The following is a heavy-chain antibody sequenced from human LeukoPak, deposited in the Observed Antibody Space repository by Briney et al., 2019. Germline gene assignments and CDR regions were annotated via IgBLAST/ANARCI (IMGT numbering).Heavy chain of an antibody. CDR3: AKGSSSSLPYYFDS. CDR1: GFSFSRYA. D-gene: IGHD6-6*01. V-gene: IGHV3-23*01. CDR2: ITDSGGST. Sequence: PGGGLRLSCAPSGFSFSRYAISWVCQAPGKGLEWVSAITDSGGSTYHADSVTGRFTISTDNPKNTLFLQMNSMRVEDTAVYYCAKGSSSSLPYYFDSWGQGTLVTVSS. J-gene: IGHJ4*02.